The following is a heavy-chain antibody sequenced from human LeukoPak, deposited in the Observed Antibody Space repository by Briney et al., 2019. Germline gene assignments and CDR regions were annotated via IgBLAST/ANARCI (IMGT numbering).Heavy chain of an antibody. CDR2: IHYSGNT. CDR3: TRGEGYYGSGNFLVW. Sequence: PSGTLSLTCSVSGGSISTYYWNWIRQPPGKGQEWIGYIHYSGNTHYNPSLKSRVTISVDTSKNRFSLRLSSVTAADTAVYYCTRGEGYYGSGNFLVWWGQGTLVTVSP. V-gene: IGHV4-59*01. D-gene: IGHD3-10*01. J-gene: IGHJ4*02. CDR1: GGSISTYY.